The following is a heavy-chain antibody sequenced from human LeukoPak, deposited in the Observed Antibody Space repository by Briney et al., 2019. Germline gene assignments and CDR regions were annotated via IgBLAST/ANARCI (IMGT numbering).Heavy chain of an antibody. Sequence: SETLSLTCTVSGGSITSYYWSWIRQPPGKGLEWIGEINHSGSTNYNPSLKSRVTISVDTSKNQFSLKLSSVTAADTAVYYCARQSVTGDPDAFDIWGQGTMVTVSS. D-gene: IGHD7-27*01. CDR1: GGSITSYY. CDR3: ARQSVTGDPDAFDI. J-gene: IGHJ3*02. V-gene: IGHV4-34*01. CDR2: INHSGST.